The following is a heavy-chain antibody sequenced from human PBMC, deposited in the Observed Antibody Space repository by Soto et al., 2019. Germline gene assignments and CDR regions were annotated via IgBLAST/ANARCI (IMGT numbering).Heavy chain of an antibody. CDR3: ARGQADYDILTGYHYYHYGMDV. D-gene: IGHD3-9*01. CDR1: GYTFTSYY. Sequence: GASVKVSCKASGYTFTSYYMHWVRQAPGQGLEWMGIINPSGGSTSYAQKFQGRVTMTRDTSTSTVYMELSSLRSEDTAVYYCARGQADYDILTGYHYYHYGMDVWGQGTTVTVSS. J-gene: IGHJ6*02. CDR2: INPSGGST. V-gene: IGHV1-46*01.